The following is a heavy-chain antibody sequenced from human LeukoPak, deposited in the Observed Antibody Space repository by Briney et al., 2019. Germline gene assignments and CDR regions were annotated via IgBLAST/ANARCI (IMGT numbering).Heavy chain of an antibody. Sequence: ASVKVSCKVSGYTLTELSMHWVRQAPGKGLEWMGGFDPEDGETIYAQKLQGRVTMTEDTSTDTAYMELSSLRSEDTAVYYCATAYYDFWSGYPTAHYWGQGTLVTVSS. CDR1: GYTLTELS. J-gene: IGHJ4*02. D-gene: IGHD3-3*01. V-gene: IGHV1-24*01. CDR2: FDPEDGET. CDR3: ATAYYDFWSGYPTAHY.